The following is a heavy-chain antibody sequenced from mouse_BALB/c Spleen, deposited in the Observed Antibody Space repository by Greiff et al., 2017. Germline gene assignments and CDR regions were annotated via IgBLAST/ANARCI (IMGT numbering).Heavy chain of an antibody. J-gene: IGHJ2*01. CDR2: ISDGGSYT. V-gene: IGHV5-4*02. D-gene: IGHD1-1*01. CDR1: GFTFSDYY. CDR3: ARDPYGSSYYFDY. Sequence: DVMLVESGGGLVKPGGSLKLSCAASGFTFSDYYMYWVRQTPEKRLEWVATISDGGSYTYYPDSVKGRFTISRDNAKNNLYLQMSSLKSEDTAMYYCARDPYGSSYYFDYWGQGTTLTVSS.